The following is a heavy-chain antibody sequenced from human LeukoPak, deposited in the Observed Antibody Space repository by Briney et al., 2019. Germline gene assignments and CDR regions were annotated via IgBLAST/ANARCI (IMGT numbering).Heavy chain of an antibody. CDR3: TTGRGAFDI. CDR2: IKSETDGGTT. CDR1: GFTFRIAW. V-gene: IGHV3-15*01. J-gene: IGHJ3*02. D-gene: IGHD3-10*01. Sequence: GGSLRLSCAASGFTFRIAWMNWVRQAPGKGLEWIGRIKSETDGGTTDYAAPVKGRFTISRDDSKNTLYLQMNSLKTEDTAVYYCTTGRGAFDIWGQGTMVSVSS.